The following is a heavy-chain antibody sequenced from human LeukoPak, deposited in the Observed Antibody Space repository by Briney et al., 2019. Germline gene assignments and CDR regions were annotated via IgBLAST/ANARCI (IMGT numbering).Heavy chain of an antibody. D-gene: IGHD2-2*01. CDR1: GFTFSSYW. CDR3: ARHGCSSTSCYYYYYYYGMDV. CDR2: INQGGSEK. J-gene: IGHJ6*02. V-gene: IGHV3-7*01. Sequence: GGSLRLSCAASGFTFSSYWMSWVRQAPEKGLEWVANINQGGSEKYYVDSVRGRFTISRDNAKNSLYLQMNSLRAEDTAVYYCARHGCSSTSCYYYYYYYGMDVWGQGTTVTVSS.